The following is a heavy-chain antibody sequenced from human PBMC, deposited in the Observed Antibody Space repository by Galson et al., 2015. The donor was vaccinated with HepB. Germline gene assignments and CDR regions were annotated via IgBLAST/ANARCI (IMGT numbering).Heavy chain of an antibody. CDR3: ARDARFRSSWPPRGYNWFDP. J-gene: IGHJ5*02. V-gene: IGHV1-46*01. D-gene: IGHD6-13*01. CDR2: INPSGGST. Sequence: SVKVSCKASGYTFTSYYMHWVRQAPGQGLEWMGIINPSGGSTSYAQKFQGRVTMTRDTSTSTVYMELSSLRSEDTAVYYCARDARFRSSWPPRGYNWFDPLGQGTLGTVSP. CDR1: GYTFTSYY.